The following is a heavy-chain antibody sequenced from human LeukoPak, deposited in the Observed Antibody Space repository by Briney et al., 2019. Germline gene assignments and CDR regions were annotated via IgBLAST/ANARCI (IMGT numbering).Heavy chain of an antibody. CDR1: GFTFNGYW. J-gene: IGHJ4*02. CDR3: AREIFLDY. CDR2: IKYDGSEK. D-gene: IGHD3-3*01. V-gene: IGHV3-7*01. Sequence: GGSLRLSCAASGFTFNGYWMSWVRQAPGKGLEWVANIKYDGSEKYYVDSVKGRFTISRDNTKNSLSLEMNSLRAEDTAVYYCAREIFLDYWGQGTLVTVSS.